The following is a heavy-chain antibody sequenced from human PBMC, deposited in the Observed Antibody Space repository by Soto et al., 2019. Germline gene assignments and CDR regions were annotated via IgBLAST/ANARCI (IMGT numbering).Heavy chain of an antibody. J-gene: IGHJ6*02. CDR3: ARDKGGMDV. CDR1: GGSFSGYS. CDR2: INHGGST. V-gene: IGHV4-34*01. Sequence: SETLSLTCAVYGGSFSGYSWSWIRQPPGKGLEWIGEINHGGSTKYSPSLKSRVTISVDRSKNQFSLKLSSVTAADTAVYYCARDKGGMDVWGQGTTVTVSS.